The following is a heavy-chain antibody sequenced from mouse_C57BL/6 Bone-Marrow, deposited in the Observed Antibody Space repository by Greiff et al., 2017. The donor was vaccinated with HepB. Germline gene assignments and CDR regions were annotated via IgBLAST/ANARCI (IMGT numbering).Heavy chain of an antibody. J-gene: IGHJ3*01. D-gene: IGHD2-4*01. CDR3: ARGDDYLAWFAY. Sequence: QVQLKESGAELMKPGASVKLSCKATGYTFTGYWIEWVKQRPGHGLEWIGEILPGSGSTNYNEKFKGKATFTADTSSNTAYMQISSLTTEDSAIYYCARGDDYLAWFAYWGQGTLVTVSA. CDR1: GYTFTGYW. V-gene: IGHV1-9*01. CDR2: ILPGSGST.